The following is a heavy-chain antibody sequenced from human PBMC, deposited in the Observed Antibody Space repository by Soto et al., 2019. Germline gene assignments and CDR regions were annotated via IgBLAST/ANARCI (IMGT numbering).Heavy chain of an antibody. CDR2: INAGNGNT. CDR3: ARDNSGRDTAMVRAGRYYYYYMDV. CDR1: GYTFTSYA. Sequence: ASVKVSCKASGYTFTSYAMHWVRQAPGQRLEWMGWINAGNGNTKYSQKFQGRVTITRDTSASTAYMELSSLRSEDTAVYYCARDNSGRDTAMVRAGRYYYYYMDVWGKGTTVTVSS. V-gene: IGHV1-3*01. D-gene: IGHD5-18*01. J-gene: IGHJ6*03.